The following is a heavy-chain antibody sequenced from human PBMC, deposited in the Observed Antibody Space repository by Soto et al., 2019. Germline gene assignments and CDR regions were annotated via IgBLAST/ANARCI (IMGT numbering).Heavy chain of an antibody. J-gene: IGHJ6*02. V-gene: IGHV3-33*01. CDR3: ARDTAYYDSSGYSGGMDV. Sequence: HPGGSLRLSCAASGFTFSSYGMHWVRQAPGKGLEWVAVIWYDGSNKYYADSVKGRFTISRDNSKNTLYLQMNSLRAEDTAVYYCARDTAYYDSSGYSGGMDVWGQGTTVTVSS. D-gene: IGHD3-22*01. CDR2: IWYDGSNK. CDR1: GFTFSSYG.